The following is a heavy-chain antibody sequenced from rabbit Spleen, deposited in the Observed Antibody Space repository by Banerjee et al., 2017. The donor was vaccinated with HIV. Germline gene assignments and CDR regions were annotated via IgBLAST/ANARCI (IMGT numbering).Heavy chain of an antibody. V-gene: IGHV1S40*01. CDR3: ARDLDGVIGWNFGW. CDR1: GVSFSGDSY. Sequence: QSLEESGGDLVKPGASLTLTCIASGVSFSGDSYMCWVRQAPGKGLEWIACIDIGSSGFTYFASWAKGRFTISKTSSTTVTLQMTSLTAADTATYFCARDLDGVIGWNFGWWGQGTLVTVS. J-gene: IGHJ3*01. CDR2: IDIGSSGFT. D-gene: IGHD4-1*01.